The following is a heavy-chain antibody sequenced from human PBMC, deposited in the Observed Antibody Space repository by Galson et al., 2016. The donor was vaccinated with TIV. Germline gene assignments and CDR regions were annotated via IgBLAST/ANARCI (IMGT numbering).Heavy chain of an antibody. CDR3: ARVHSGGGYYYYYYMDV. J-gene: IGHJ6*03. CDR2: MNPDSGNT. CDR1: RNTFSSYD. Sequence: SVKVSCKASRNTFSSYDINWVRQATGQGLEWMGWMNPDSGNTGYAQNFQGRVTMTRNTPISTAYLELSSLRSEDTAVYDCARVHSGGGYYYYYYMDVWGTGTPFTVSS. V-gene: IGHV1-8*02. D-gene: IGHD2-15*01.